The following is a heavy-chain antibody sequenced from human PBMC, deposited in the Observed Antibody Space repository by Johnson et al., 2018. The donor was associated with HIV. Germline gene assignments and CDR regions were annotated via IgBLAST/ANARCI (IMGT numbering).Heavy chain of an antibody. Sequence: MMLVESGGIVVQPGGSLRLSCAASGFTFDDYGMSWVRQAPGKGLEWVSGINWNGGSTGYADSVKGRFTISRDNAKNSLYLQMNILRAEDTAVYYCASEGRHYYDSSGHAFDIWGQGTMVTVSS. CDR3: ASEGRHYYDSSGHAFDI. CDR1: GFTFDDYG. J-gene: IGHJ3*02. D-gene: IGHD3-22*01. V-gene: IGHV3-20*04. CDR2: INWNGGST.